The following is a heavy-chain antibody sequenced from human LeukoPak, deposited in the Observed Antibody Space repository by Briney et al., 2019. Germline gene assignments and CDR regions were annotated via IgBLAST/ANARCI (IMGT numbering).Heavy chain of an antibody. CDR3: ARESPRGFCSGGSCYFGAFDI. V-gene: IGHV3-48*03. J-gene: IGHJ3*02. CDR1: GFTFSSYE. Sequence: GGSLRLSCAASGFTFSSYEMNWFRQAPGKGLEWVSYISSSGSTIYYADSVKGRFTISRDNAKNSLYLQMNSLRADDTAVYYCARESPRGFCSGGSCYFGAFDIWGQGTMVTVSS. CDR2: ISSSGSTI. D-gene: IGHD2-15*01.